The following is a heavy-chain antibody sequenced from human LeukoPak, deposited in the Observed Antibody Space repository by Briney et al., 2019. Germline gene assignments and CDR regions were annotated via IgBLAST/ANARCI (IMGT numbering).Heavy chain of an antibody. Sequence: TSETLSLTCTVSGGSISSYYWSWIRQPPGKGLEWIGYIYYSGSTNYNPSLKSRVTISVDTSKNQFSLKLSSVTAAYTAVYYCARVALNWSGYTDNYYFDYWGQGTLVTVSS. D-gene: IGHD3-3*01. V-gene: IGHV4-59*01. CDR1: GGSISSYY. CDR2: IYYSGST. CDR3: ARVALNWSGYTDNYYFDY. J-gene: IGHJ4*02.